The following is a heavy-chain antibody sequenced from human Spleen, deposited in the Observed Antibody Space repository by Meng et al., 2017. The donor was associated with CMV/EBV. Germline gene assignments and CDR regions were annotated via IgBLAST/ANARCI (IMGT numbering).Heavy chain of an antibody. CDR3: ARDPKVIDYDFWSGYYGGWFDP. D-gene: IGHD3-3*01. J-gene: IGHJ5*02. Sequence: MNWVRQAPGKGLEWVSFISSTSSYIYYEESVKGRFTISRDNADNSLYLQMNSLRADDTAVYYCARDPKVIDYDFWSGYYGGWFDPWGQGTLVTVSS. V-gene: IGHV3-21*01. CDR2: ISSTSSYI.